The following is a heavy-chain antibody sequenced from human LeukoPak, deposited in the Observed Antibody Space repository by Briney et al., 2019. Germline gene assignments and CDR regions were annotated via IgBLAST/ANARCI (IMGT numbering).Heavy chain of an antibody. CDR1: GGSISNYY. Sequence: SETLSLTCPVSGGSISNYYWAWIRQPPGKGLEWIGYIYYSGSTNYNPSLNSRVTISVDTSKNQFSLKLSSVTAADTAVYYCARDRSEFDYWGQGTLVTVSS. CDR3: ARDRSEFDY. V-gene: IGHV4-59*01. J-gene: IGHJ4*02. CDR2: IYYSGST.